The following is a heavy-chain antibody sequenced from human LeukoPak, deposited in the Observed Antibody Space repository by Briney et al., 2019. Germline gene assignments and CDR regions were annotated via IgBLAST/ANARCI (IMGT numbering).Heavy chain of an antibody. CDR1: GYTFTAHY. D-gene: IGHD4-17*01. CDR3: ARGTDYGDYGGTWFYYYYMDV. CDR2: VNHNSGGT. J-gene: IGHJ6*03. V-gene: IGHV1-2*02. Sequence: AAVTVSCKASGYTFTAHYLHWVRQAPAQGHEWVAWVNHNSGGTKYAEKFQGRVTVTRDTSTSTAYMELSRLRSDDTAVYYCARGTDYGDYGGTWFYYYYMDVWGEGTTVTVSS.